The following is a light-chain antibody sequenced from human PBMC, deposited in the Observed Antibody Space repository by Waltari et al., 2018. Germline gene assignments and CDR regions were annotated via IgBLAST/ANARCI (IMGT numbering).Light chain of an antibody. CDR2: EVT. J-gene: IGLJ1*01. Sequence: QSPLTQPASVSGSPGQSITISCTGTRRDIGFYKLVSWYQQYPGKAPKVLLYEVTKRPSGVSNRFSGSKSGNTASLTISGLQAEDEADYYCCSYAGTSSGVFGTGTKFTVL. CDR1: RRDIGFYKL. CDR3: CSYAGTSSGV. V-gene: IGLV2-23*02.